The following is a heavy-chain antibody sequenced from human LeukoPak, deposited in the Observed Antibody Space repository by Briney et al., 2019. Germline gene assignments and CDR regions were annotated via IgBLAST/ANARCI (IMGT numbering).Heavy chain of an antibody. CDR1: GYSISSGYY. Sequence: SETLSLTCAVSGYSISSGYYWGWICQPAGKGLEWIGRIYTSGSTNYNPSLKSRVTMSVDTSKNQFSLKLNSVTAADTAVYYCARGSGGSSDIDFDYWGQGHLVTVSS. CDR2: IYTSGST. D-gene: IGHD1-26*01. CDR3: ARGSGGSSDIDFDY. J-gene: IGHJ4*02. V-gene: IGHV4-4*07.